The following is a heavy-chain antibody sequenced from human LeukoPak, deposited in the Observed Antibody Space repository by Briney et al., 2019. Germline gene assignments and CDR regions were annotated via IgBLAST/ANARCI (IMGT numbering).Heavy chain of an antibody. CDR2: ISGSGDST. V-gene: IGHV3-23*01. J-gene: IGHJ5*02. CDR3: AKALLPVALIRWFDL. CDR1: GFTFSSFA. D-gene: IGHD2-2*01. Sequence: PGASLRLSCAASGFTFSSFAMNWVRQAPGKGLEWVSAISGSGDSTYYADSVKGRLTISRDNSKNTLFLQVDSLRAEGTAVYYCAKALLPVALIRWFDLWGQGTLVTVSS.